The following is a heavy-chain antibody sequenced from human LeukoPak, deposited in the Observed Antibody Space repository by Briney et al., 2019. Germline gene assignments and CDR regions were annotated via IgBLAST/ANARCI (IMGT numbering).Heavy chain of an antibody. CDR2: ITTYNGNT. CDR1: GYTFSDYG. J-gene: IGHJ5*02. Sequence: ASVKVSCKASGYTFSDYGISWVRQAPGQGLEWMGWITTYNGNTNYAQKFQGRVTITADTSTDTAYMELNNLRSEDTAVYYCATMTTFDPWGQGTLVTVSP. V-gene: IGHV1-18*01. CDR3: ATMTTFDP. D-gene: IGHD3-22*01.